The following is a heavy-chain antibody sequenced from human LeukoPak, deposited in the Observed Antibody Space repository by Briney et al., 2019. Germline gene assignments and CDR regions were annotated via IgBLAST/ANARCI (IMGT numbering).Heavy chain of an antibody. CDR3: ARAGFGGYWFDP. V-gene: IGHV4-59*01. J-gene: IGHJ5*02. Sequence: SETLSLTCTVSGGSISSYYWSWIRQPPGKGLEWIGYIYYSGSTNYNPSLESRVTISVDTSKNQFSLKLSSVTAADTAVYYCARAGFGGYWFDPWGQGTLVTVSS. CDR2: IYYSGST. CDR1: GGSISSYY. D-gene: IGHD3-10*01.